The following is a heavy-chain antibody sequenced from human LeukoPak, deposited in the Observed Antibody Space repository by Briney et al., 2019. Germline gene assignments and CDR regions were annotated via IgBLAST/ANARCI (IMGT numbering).Heavy chain of an antibody. CDR3: ARDGSQWLHGMDV. J-gene: IGHJ6*02. D-gene: IGHD3-22*01. V-gene: IGHV1-18*04. CDR2: ISAYNGNT. Sequence: ASVTVSCKASGYTFTGYYMHWVRQAPGQGLEWMGWISAYNGNTNYAQKLQGRVTMTTDTSTSTAYMELRSLRSDDTAVYYCARDGSQWLHGMDVWGQGTTVTVSS. CDR1: GYTFTGYY.